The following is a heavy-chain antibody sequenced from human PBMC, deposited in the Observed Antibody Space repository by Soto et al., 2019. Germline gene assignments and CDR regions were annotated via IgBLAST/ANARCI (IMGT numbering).Heavy chain of an antibody. CDR2: IDPSDSYT. J-gene: IGHJ5*02. CDR3: AREAYSSSWYPRWFDP. D-gene: IGHD6-13*01. Sequence: GESLKISCNGSGYSFTIYWISWVRQMPGKGLEWMGRIDPSDSYTNYSPSFQGHVTISADKSISTAYLQWSSLKASDTAMYYCAREAYSSSWYPRWFDPWGQGTLVTVSS. CDR1: GYSFTIYW. V-gene: IGHV5-10-1*01.